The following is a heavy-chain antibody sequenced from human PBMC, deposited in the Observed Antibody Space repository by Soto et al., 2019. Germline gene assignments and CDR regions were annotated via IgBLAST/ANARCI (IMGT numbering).Heavy chain of an antibody. CDR2: IYYSGST. CDR1: GGSVRSDAYY. Sequence: SATLSLTCTVSGGSVRSDAYYWSWIRQPPGKGLEWIGYIYYSGSTKYNPSLKSRVTISVDTSKNQFSLKLKSVTAADTAVYYCARDRSSGWLPFDYWGQGTLVTVSS. D-gene: IGHD6-19*01. V-gene: IGHV4-61*08. CDR3: ARDRSSGWLPFDY. J-gene: IGHJ4*02.